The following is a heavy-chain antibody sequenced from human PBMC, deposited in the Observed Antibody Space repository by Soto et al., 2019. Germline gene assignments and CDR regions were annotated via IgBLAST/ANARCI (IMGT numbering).Heavy chain of an antibody. CDR3: ARLSGDHSAFFSYGMDA. CDR2: INSDGTIS. J-gene: IGHJ6*02. CDR1: GFTFDTYL. Sequence: GGSLRLSCAASGFTFDTYLMNWVRQPPGEGPEWLSGINSDGTISSYADSVKGRFTISRDNARNTLSLQMNSLRADDTAVYYCARLSGDHSAFFSYGMDAWGQGTTVTVSS. V-gene: IGHV3-74*01. D-gene: IGHD2-21*01.